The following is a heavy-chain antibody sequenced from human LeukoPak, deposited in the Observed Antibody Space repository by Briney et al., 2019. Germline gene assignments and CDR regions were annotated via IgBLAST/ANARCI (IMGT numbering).Heavy chain of an antibody. J-gene: IGHJ5*02. D-gene: IGHD6-19*01. CDR3: ARQWYSSGSDNWFDP. CDR2: IYTSGST. CDR1: GGSISSYY. V-gene: IGHV4-4*07. Sequence: PSETLSLTCTVSGGSISSYYWSWIRQPAGKGLEWIGRIYTSGSTNYNPSLKSRVTMSVDTSKNQFSLKLSSVTAADTAVYYCARQWYSSGSDNWFDPWGQGTLVTVSS.